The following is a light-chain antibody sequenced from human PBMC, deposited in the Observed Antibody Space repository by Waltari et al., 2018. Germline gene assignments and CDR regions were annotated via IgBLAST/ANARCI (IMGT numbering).Light chain of an antibody. Sequence: DIQMTQSPSSLSASVGDRVTITCRASQRIDNYVNWYQQRPGKAPELLIFAASRLQSGVPARFSGSGSGTEFTLSISTLQPEDFATYFCQQSDSVPRTFGQGTRGEI. CDR2: AAS. V-gene: IGKV1-39*01. CDR3: QQSDSVPRT. J-gene: IGKJ1*01. CDR1: QRIDNY.